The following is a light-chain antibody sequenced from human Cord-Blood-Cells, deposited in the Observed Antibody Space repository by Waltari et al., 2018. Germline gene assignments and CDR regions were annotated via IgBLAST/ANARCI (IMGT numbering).Light chain of an antibody. J-gene: IGKJ3*01. V-gene: IGKV4-1*01. CDR1: QSVLYSSNNKNY. CDR3: QQYYSTPFT. CDR2: WAS. Sequence: DSVMTQSPDSLAVSLGERATINCKSSQSVLYSSNNKNYLAWYQQKPGQPPKLLIYWASTRESGVPDRFSGSGSGTDFPLTISSLQAEDVAVYYCQQYYSTPFTFGPGTQVDIK.